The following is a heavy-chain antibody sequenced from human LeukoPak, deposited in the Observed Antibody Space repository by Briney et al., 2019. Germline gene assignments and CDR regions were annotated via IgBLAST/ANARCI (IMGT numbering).Heavy chain of an antibody. Sequence: GGSLRLSCAASGFTFSSYGMHWVRQAPGKGLEWVAVISYGGSNKYYADSVKGRFTISRDNSKNTLYLQMNSLRAEDTAVYYCAKDSESMVRGVIYYYYYYGMDVWGQGTTVTVSS. V-gene: IGHV3-30*18. CDR1: GFTFSSYG. CDR2: ISYGGSNK. CDR3: AKDSESMVRGVIYYYYYYGMDV. J-gene: IGHJ6*02. D-gene: IGHD3-10*01.